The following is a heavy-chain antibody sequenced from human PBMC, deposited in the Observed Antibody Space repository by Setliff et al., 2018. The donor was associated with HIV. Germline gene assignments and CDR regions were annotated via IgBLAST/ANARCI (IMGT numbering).Heavy chain of an antibody. Sequence: SETLSLTCTVSGGSISSGSNYWSWIRQPAGKGLEWIGRIYTSGSTNYNPSLKSRVTISVDTSKNQFSLKLRSVTAADTAVDYCARFPNPSQIVVIMPPDYWGQGTLVTVSS. V-gene: IGHV4-61*02. CDR1: GGSISSGSNY. CDR3: ARFPNPSQIVVIMPPDY. CDR2: IYTSGST. D-gene: IGHD3-3*01. J-gene: IGHJ4*02.